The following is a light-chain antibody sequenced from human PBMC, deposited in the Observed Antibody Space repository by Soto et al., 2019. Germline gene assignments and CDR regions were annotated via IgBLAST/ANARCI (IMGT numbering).Light chain of an antibody. CDR3: QVWDTTNPVI. Sequence: SYELTQPPSVSVAPGQTARITCGGTNIEIKSVHWYQQKPGQAPVLVVYDDGDRTTGIPERFSGSKSGNTATLTTSRVEAWDEADYYCQVWDTTNPVIFGGGTKLTVL. V-gene: IGLV3-21*02. J-gene: IGLJ2*01. CDR1: NIEIKS. CDR2: DDG.